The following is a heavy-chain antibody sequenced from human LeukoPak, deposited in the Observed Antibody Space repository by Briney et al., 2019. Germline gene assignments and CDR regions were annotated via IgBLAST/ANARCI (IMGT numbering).Heavy chain of an antibody. J-gene: IGHJ5*02. D-gene: IGHD3-22*01. CDR1: GYSISSGYW. Sequence: SETLSLTCNVSGYSISSGYWWGWIRQPPGKGLEWIGSIFESGSTYYNNNPSLKSRVTISVDASKNQFSLKLSSVTAADTAVYYCTREAGVTMISDPWGQGTLVTVSS. V-gene: IGHV4-38-2*02. CDR2: IFESGST. CDR3: TREAGVTMISDP.